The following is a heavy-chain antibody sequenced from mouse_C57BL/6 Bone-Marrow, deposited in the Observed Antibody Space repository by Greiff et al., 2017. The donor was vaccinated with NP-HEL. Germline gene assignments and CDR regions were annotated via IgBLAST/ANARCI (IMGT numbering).Heavy chain of an antibody. D-gene: IGHD6-1*01. V-gene: IGHV1-52*01. CDR1: GYTFTSYW. CDR3: ARRTATSSYWYFDV. J-gene: IGHJ1*03. CDR2: IDPSDSET. Sequence: QVQLQQPGAELVRPGSSVKLSCKASGYTFTSYWMHWVKQRPIQGLEWIGNIDPSDSETHYNQKFKDKATLTVDKSSSTAYMQLSSLTSEDSAVYYCARRTATSSYWYFDVWGTGTTVTVSS.